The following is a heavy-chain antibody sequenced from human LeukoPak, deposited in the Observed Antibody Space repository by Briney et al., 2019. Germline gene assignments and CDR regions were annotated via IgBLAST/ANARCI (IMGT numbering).Heavy chain of an antibody. D-gene: IGHD1-26*01. CDR2: FDPEDGET. Sequence: ASVKVSCKASGYTFTSYYMHWVRQAPGKGLEWVGGFDPEDGETIYAQKFQGRVTMTEDTSTDTAYMEVSSLRSEDTAVYYCATDPGDRNIVGATSLYYWGQGTLVTVSS. V-gene: IGHV1-24*01. CDR1: GYTFTSYY. CDR3: ATDPGDRNIVGATSLYY. J-gene: IGHJ4*02.